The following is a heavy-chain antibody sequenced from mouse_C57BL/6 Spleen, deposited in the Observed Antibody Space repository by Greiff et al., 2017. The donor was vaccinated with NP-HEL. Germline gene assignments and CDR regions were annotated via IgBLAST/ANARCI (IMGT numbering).Heavy chain of an antibody. CDR2: INPNSGTT. CDR1: GYSFTDYN. J-gene: IGHJ1*03. V-gene: IGHV1-39*01. Sequence: EVQLQQSGPDLVKPGASVKISCKASGYSFTDYNMNWVKQSNGKSLEWIGVINPNSGTTSYNQKFKGKATLTVVQSSSTASMQLNSLTSEDAAVYYCATTVKDWYFDGWGTGTTVTVSS. CDR3: ATTVKDWYFDG. D-gene: IGHD1-1*01.